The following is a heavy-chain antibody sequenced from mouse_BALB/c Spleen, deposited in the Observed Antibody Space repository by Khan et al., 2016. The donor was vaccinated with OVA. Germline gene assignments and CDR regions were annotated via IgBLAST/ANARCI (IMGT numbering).Heavy chain of an antibody. CDR3: VRADSSGCNYAMDY. Sequence: QVQLKQSGAELVRPGASVKLSCKTSGYIFTSYWIHWVKQRSGQGLEWIARIYPGTGSIYYNDKFKGTATLTADKSSSTAYMQLSGLTSEDSAVCFYVRADSSGCNYAMDYWGQGTSVTVSS. D-gene: IGHD3-2*01. V-gene: IGHV1-76*01. CDR2: IYPGTGSI. CDR1: GYIFTSYW. J-gene: IGHJ4*01.